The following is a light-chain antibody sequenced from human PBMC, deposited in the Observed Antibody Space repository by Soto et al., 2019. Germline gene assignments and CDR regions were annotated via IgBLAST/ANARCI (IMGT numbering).Light chain of an antibody. CDR2: TAS. CDR1: QSISNY. CDR3: QHSYSLPPT. Sequence: DIEMTQSPSSLSASVGDRVTITCRASQSISNYLNCYQQKPGKAPKLLIYTASSLKSGVPSRFSGSRSGTEFTLTISSLQPEDFATYFCQHSYSLPPTFGGGTKVGIK. V-gene: IGKV1-39*01. J-gene: IGKJ4*01.